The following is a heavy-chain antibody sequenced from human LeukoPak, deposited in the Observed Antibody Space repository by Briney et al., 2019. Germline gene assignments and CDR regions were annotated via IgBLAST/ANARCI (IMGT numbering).Heavy chain of an antibody. CDR2: ISSSSSYK. Sequence: GGSLRLSCAASGFTFSTSSMNWVRQDPGKGLEWVSSISSSSSYKYYADSVKGRFTISRDSAKNSLYLQMNSLRAEDTAVYYCAKDTGDYYYYYMDVWGKGTTVTVSS. J-gene: IGHJ6*03. CDR3: AKDTGDYYYYYMDV. V-gene: IGHV3-21*01. D-gene: IGHD7-27*01. CDR1: GFTFSTSS.